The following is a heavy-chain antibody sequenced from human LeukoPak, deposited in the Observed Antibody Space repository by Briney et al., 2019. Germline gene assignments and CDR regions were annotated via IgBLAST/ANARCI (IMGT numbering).Heavy chain of an antibody. CDR1: GGTFSSYA. Sequence: SVKVSCKASGGTFSSYAISWVRQAPGQGLEWMGGIIPIFGTANYAQKFQGRVTITADESTSTAYMELSSLRSEDTAVYYCARDRGIQLWLLDYWGQGTLVIVSS. J-gene: IGHJ4*02. V-gene: IGHV1-69*13. D-gene: IGHD5-18*01. CDR3: ARDRGIQLWLLDY. CDR2: IIPIFGTA.